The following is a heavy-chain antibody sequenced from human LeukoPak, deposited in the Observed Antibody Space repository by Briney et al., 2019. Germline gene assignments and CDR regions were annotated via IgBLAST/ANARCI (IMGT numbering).Heavy chain of an antibody. D-gene: IGHD3-22*01. CDR3: ARHRRHRVYYDSSGYYHDGFDI. CDR2: ISTYNGNT. V-gene: IGHV1-18*01. CDR1: GYTFTNFG. Sequence: GASVKVSCKTSGYTFTNFGINWVRQAPGQGLEWMGWISTYNGNTNYAQKLQGRVTMTTDTSTSTAYMELRSLRSDDTAVYYCARHRRHRVYYDSSGYYHDGFDIWGQGTMVTVSS. J-gene: IGHJ3*02.